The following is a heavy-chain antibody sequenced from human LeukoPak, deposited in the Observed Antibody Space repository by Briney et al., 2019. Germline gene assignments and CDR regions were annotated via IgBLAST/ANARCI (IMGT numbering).Heavy chain of an antibody. Sequence: GGSLRLSCAASGFTFDDYAMHWVRQAPGKGLEWVSLISGDGGSTYYADSVKGRFTISRDNSKNSLYLQVNSLRTEDTALYYCAKDIGPDIVVVPAAVDYWGQGTLVTVSS. D-gene: IGHD2-2*01. V-gene: IGHV3-43*02. CDR3: AKDIGPDIVVVPAAVDY. CDR2: ISGDGGST. CDR1: GFTFDDYA. J-gene: IGHJ4*02.